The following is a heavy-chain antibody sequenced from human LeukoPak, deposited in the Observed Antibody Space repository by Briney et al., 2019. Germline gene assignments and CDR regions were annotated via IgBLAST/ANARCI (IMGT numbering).Heavy chain of an antibody. CDR3: AKDPDSSGWYFGAGVFDY. Sequence: GGSLRLSCAASGFTFSSYAMSWVHQAQGKGLEWVSAISGSGGSTYYADSVKGRFTISRDNSKNTLYLQMNSLRAEDTAVYYCAKDPDSSGWYFGAGVFDYWGQGTLVTVSS. J-gene: IGHJ4*02. CDR2: ISGSGGST. D-gene: IGHD6-19*01. CDR1: GFTFSSYA. V-gene: IGHV3-23*01.